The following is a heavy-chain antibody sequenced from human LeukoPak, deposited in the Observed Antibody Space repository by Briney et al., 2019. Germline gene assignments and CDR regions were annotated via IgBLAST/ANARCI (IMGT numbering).Heavy chain of an antibody. J-gene: IGHJ6*02. D-gene: IGHD3-10*01. CDR3: AKGRVWFGELLFTMDV. CDR2: VSSDATNK. V-gene: IGHV3-30*18. Sequence: LMLSCAAPGFTFTNYLMHSVRQTPGKGLEWEPLVSSDATNKYYADSVKGRFTISRENSKNTLYLQMNSLRGEDTAVYYCAKGRVWFGELLFTMDVWGQGTTVTVSS. CDR1: GFTFTNYL.